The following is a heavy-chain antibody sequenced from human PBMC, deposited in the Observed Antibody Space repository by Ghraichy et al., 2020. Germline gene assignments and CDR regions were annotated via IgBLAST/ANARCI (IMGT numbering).Heavy chain of an antibody. CDR1: GGSISSYY. CDR3: TYSGYSSSWSYFDY. Sequence: SETLSLTCTVSGGSISSYYWSWIRQPPGKGLEWIGYIYYSGSTNYNPSLKSRVTISVDTSKNQFSLKLSSVTAADTAVYYCTYSGYSSSWSYFDYWGLGTLVTVSS. CDR2: IYYSGST. V-gene: IGHV4-59*08. J-gene: IGHJ4*02. D-gene: IGHD6-13*01.